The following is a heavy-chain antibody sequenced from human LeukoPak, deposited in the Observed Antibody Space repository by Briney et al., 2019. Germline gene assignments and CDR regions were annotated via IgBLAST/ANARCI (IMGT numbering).Heavy chain of an antibody. V-gene: IGHV4-61*08. CDR3: AGTPSVDYFDY. J-gene: IGHJ4*02. CDR1: GGSISSGDSY. CDR2: IYYSGST. Sequence: QVQLQESGPGLVKPSQTLSLTCTVSGGSISSGDSYWSWIRQPPGKGLEWIGYIYYSGSTNYNPSLKSRVTISVDTSKNQFSLKLSSVTAADTAVYYCAGTPSVDYFDYWGQGTLVTVSS.